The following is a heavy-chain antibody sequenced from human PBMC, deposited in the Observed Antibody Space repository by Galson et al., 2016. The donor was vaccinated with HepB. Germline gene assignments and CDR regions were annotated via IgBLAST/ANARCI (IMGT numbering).Heavy chain of an antibody. J-gene: IGHJ4*01. CDR3: ARGLVRGSVGGLGSFFDH. Sequence: SLRLSCAASGFTFSAHTMAWVRQAPGKGLEWVSSISSSSGYIYYGDSVKGRFTISRDNDKKSLYLQMKGLRAEDTAGYYCARGLVRGSVGGLGSFFDHWGHGSLVTVSS. CDR1: GFTFSAHT. CDR2: ISSSSGYI. D-gene: IGHD1-26*01. V-gene: IGHV3-21*01.